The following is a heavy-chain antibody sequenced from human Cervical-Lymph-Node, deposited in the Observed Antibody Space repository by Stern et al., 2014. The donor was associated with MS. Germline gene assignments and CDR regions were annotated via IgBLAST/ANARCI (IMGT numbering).Heavy chain of an antibody. Sequence: VQLVESGPGLVKPSETLSLTCNVSGGSMPDYYWSWIRLPPGKGLEWIGYVYHTGSTSYNPSLKSRVTISIDTSKSQFSLKVNSVTAADTAVYYCARGGRMASMFYWGQGTLVTVSS. J-gene: IGHJ4*02. CDR1: GGSMPDYY. CDR3: ARGGRMASMFY. CDR2: VYHTGST. D-gene: IGHD5-24*01. V-gene: IGHV4-59*01.